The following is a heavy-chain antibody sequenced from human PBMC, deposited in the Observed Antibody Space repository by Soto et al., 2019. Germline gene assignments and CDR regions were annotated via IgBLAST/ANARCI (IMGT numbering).Heavy chain of an antibody. D-gene: IGHD1-26*01. CDR2: IHRDGVT. CDR1: GGSTSSSDW. CDR3: AGRPEIHPR. Sequence: QVHLQESGPGLVQPSETLALTCGISGGSTSSSDWWTWIRQPPGEGLEWIGEIHRDGVTNYNSSLKSRLTISLDHSRNQFSLSLTSVTAADAAVYFCAGRPEIHPRWGQGILVPVSS. J-gene: IGHJ4*02. V-gene: IGHV4-4*02.